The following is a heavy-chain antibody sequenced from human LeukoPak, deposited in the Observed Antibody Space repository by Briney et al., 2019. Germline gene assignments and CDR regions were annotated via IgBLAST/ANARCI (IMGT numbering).Heavy chain of an antibody. CDR1: GFTFSSYS. CDR2: ISSNGGST. Sequence: GGSLRLSCAASGFTFSSYSMNWVRQAPGKGLEYVSAISSNGGSTYYANSVKGRFTISRDNSKNTLYLQMGSLRAEDMAVYYCARVRNSSPDYWGQGTLVTVSS. CDR3: ARVRNSSPDY. J-gene: IGHJ4*02. V-gene: IGHV3-64*01. D-gene: IGHD6-13*01.